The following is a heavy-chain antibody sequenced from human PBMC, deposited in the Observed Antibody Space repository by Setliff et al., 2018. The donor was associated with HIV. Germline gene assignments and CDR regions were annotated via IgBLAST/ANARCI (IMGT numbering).Heavy chain of an antibody. CDR2: IYPGDSDT. CDR3: VRYIGAAAGYIDH. Sequence: LGESLKISCKGSGYSFTSYWIGWVRQMPGKGLEWMAIIYPGDSDTRYSPSFRGQVTISADKSTTTAYLDWASLKASDTAMYYCVRYIGAAAGYIDHWGQGTLVTVSS. CDR1: GYSFTSYW. V-gene: IGHV5-51*01. J-gene: IGHJ4*02. D-gene: IGHD6-25*01.